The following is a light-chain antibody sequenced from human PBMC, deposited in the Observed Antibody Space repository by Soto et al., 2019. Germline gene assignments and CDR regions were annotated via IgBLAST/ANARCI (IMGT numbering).Light chain of an antibody. CDR2: EAS. V-gene: IGKV1-5*01. CDR3: QQYDTFSGT. CDR1: QSVSGW. Sequence: DIQMTQSPSTLPASVGDTVTVTCRASQSVSGWVAWYQQKPGEAPKLLIYEASAVPRGVPSRSSGSGAGTKVTLTIGSLQPDDFATYYCQQYDTFSGTFGPGTKVDIK. J-gene: IGKJ1*01.